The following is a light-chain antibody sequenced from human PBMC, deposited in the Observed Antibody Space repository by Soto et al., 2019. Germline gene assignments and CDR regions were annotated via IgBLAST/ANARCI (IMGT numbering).Light chain of an antibody. V-gene: IGKV3-15*01. Sequence: EIAMTQSPATLSVSPGERATLSCRASQSISTELAWYQQIPGQPPRLLIYSASTRATGVPARFTGSGSGSEFTLTISGLQSEDFAIDYGQQCHNWPLTFGQGTRLEI. CDR1: QSISTE. CDR3: QQCHNWPLT. CDR2: SAS. J-gene: IGKJ2*01.